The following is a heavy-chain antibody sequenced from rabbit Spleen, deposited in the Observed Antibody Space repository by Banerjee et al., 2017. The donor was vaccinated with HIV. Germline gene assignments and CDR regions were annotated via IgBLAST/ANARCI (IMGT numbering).Heavy chain of an antibody. CDR2: INTATAKA. CDR1: GFSFSDRDV. J-gene: IGHJ4*01. Sequence: QEQLVESGGGLVQPEGSLTLTCKASGFSFSDRDVMCWVRQAPGKGLEWIACINTATAKAVYASWAKGRFTISKTSSTTVTLQMTSLTAADTATYFCARDLAGAIGWNFYLWGPGTLVTVS. D-gene: IGHD4-1*01. CDR3: ARDLAGAIGWNFYL. V-gene: IGHV1S45*01.